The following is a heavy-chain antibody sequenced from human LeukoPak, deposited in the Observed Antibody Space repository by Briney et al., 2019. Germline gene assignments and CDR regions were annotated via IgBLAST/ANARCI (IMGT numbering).Heavy chain of an antibody. Sequence: SETLSPTCAVYGGAFSGYYWSWIRPPPGKGLEWIGEINHSGSTNYNPSLKSRVTISVDTSKNQFSLKLSSVTAADTAVYYCARGGWYAYYFDYWGQGTLVTVSS. V-gene: IGHV4-34*01. CDR3: ARGGWYAYYFDY. J-gene: IGHJ4*02. D-gene: IGHD6-19*01. CDR2: INHSGST. CDR1: GGAFSGYY.